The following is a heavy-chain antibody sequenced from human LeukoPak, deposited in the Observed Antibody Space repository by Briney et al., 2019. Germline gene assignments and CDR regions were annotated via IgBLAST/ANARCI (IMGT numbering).Heavy chain of an antibody. CDR3: AKGLSLEGGSTWKNNWFDA. CDR1: GFTFDDYA. D-gene: IGHD1-1*01. CDR2: IGWNSVNI. Sequence: PGGSLRLSCAASGFTFDDYAMHWVRQAPGKGLEWVSGIGWNSVNIGYVDSVKGRFTISRDNAKNSLYLQMNSLRVDDTALYFCAKGLSLEGGSTWKNNWFDAWGQGTVVIVSS. V-gene: IGHV3-9*01. J-gene: IGHJ5*02.